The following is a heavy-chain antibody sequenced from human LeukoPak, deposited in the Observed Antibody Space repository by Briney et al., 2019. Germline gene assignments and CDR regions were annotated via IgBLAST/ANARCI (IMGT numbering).Heavy chain of an antibody. D-gene: IGHD5-12*01. V-gene: IGHV1-18*01. CDR2: ISAYNGNT. CDR1: GYTFTSYG. CDR3: ARWGYPGSYGMDV. J-gene: IGHJ6*02. Sequence: ASVKVSCKASGYTFTSYGINWVRQAPGQGLEWMGWISAYNGNTNYAQKLQGRVTMTTDTSTSTAYMELSSLRSEDTAVYYCARWGYPGSYGMDVWGQGTTVTVSS.